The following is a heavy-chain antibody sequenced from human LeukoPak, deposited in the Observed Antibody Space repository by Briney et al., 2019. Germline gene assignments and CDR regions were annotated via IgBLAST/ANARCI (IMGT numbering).Heavy chain of an antibody. V-gene: IGHV1-2*02. CDR1: GYTFTDYY. J-gene: IGHJ5*02. CDR2: TNRDSGT. Sequence: GASVKVSCKASGYTFTDYYIHWVRQAPGQGLEWMGFTNRDSGTKYAQKFQGRVTMTRDTSISTAYMELSSLRSDDTAVYFCARERDSSGYSPLDPWGQGTLVTVSS. D-gene: IGHD3-22*01. CDR3: ARERDSSGYSPLDP.